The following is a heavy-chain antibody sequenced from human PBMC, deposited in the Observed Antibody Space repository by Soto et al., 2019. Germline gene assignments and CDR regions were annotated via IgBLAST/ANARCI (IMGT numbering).Heavy chain of an antibody. J-gene: IGHJ6*02. CDR3: ARVGGQLFGDHGMDV. CDR2: MSPSSGNT. CDR1: GYTFTTYE. V-gene: IGHV1-8*01. Sequence: QVQLGQSGAEVKKPGASVKVSCKASGYTFTTYEINWVRQVPGQGLEWMGWMSPSSGNTGYVDQFRGRVTMTSNTSMTTAYMELSSLRSEDTAVYYCARVGGQLFGDHGMDVWGQGTTVTVSS. D-gene: IGHD3-10*01.